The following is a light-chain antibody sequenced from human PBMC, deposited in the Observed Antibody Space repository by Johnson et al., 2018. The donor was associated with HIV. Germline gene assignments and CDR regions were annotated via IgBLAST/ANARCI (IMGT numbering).Light chain of an antibody. Sequence: QSILTQPPSVSAAPGQKVTISCSGSSSNIGNNYVSWYQQLPGRAPKLLIYDNNKRPSGIPDRFSGSKSGTSATLGITGLQTGDEADYYCGTWDSSLRVGFFGTGTKVPGL. CDR2: DNN. V-gene: IGLV1-51*01. CDR1: SSNIGNNY. CDR3: GTWDSSLRVGF. J-gene: IGLJ1*01.